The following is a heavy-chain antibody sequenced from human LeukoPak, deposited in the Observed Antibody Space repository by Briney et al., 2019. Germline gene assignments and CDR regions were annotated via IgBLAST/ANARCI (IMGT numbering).Heavy chain of an antibody. V-gene: IGHV4-59*01. CDR2: IYYSGSI. J-gene: IGHJ4*02. CDR1: GGSISSYY. D-gene: IGHD3-10*01. Sequence: SETLSLTCTVSGGSISSYYWSWNRQPPGKGLEWIGYIYYSGSIYYNPSLKSRVTISVDTSKNQFALKLSSGTAADTAVYYCARERSMVRGYYFDYGGQGTLVTVSS. CDR3: ARERSMVRGYYFDY.